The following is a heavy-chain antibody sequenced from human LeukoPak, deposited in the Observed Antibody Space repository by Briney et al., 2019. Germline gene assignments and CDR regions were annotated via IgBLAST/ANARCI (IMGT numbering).Heavy chain of an antibody. Sequence: PSETLSLTCTVSGGSISSSSYYWGWIRQPPGKGLEWIGSIYYSGSTYYNPSLKSRVTISVDTSKNQFSLKLSSVTAADTAVYYCARHEEAFYGAAAGPYFDYWGQGTLVTVSS. D-gene: IGHD6-13*01. V-gene: IGHV4-39*01. CDR3: ARHEEAFYGAAAGPYFDY. J-gene: IGHJ4*02. CDR2: IYYSGST. CDR1: GGSISSSSYY.